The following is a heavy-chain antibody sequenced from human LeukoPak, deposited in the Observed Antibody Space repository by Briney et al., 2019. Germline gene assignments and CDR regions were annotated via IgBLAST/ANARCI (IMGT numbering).Heavy chain of an antibody. CDR2: ISGSGGST. V-gene: IGHV3-23*01. CDR3: AKRRAVAGNYYFDY. D-gene: IGHD6-19*01. J-gene: IGHJ4*02. CDR1: GFTFSSYA. Sequence: GGSLRLSCAASGFTFSSYAMSWVRKAPGKRLEWVSAISGSGGSTYYADSVKGRFTISRDNSKNTLYLQMNSLRAEDTAVYYCAKRRAVAGNYYFDYWGQGTLVTVSS.